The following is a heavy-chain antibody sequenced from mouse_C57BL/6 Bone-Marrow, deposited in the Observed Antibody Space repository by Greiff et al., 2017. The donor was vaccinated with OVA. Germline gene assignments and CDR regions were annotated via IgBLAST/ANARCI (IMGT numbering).Heavy chain of an antibody. Sequence: QVQLQQPGAELVKPGASVKLSCKASGYTFTSYWMHWVKQRPGQGLEWIGMIHPNSGSTNYNEKFKSKATLTVDKSSSTAYMQLSSLTSDDSAVYYCARGCYYGSSFVFAYWGQGTLVTVSA. J-gene: IGHJ3*01. D-gene: IGHD1-1*01. CDR2: IHPNSGST. CDR1: GYTFTSYW. CDR3: ARGCYYGSSFVFAY. V-gene: IGHV1-64*01.